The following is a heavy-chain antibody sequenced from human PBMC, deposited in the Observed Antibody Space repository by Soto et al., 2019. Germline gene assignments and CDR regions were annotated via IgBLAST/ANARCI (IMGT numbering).Heavy chain of an antibody. CDR3: ARGGNIPFDY. Sequence: EVQLVESGGGLVQPGGSLRLSCAASGFTFSSSWMSWVRQPPGKGLEWVATIKQDGREIYYVDSVKGRFTISRDSAKNSLYLQMNSLRAEDTAIYYCARGGNIPFDYWGQGTLVTVSS. CDR1: GFTFSSSW. CDR2: IKQDGREI. J-gene: IGHJ4*02. D-gene: IGHD2-15*01. V-gene: IGHV3-7*04.